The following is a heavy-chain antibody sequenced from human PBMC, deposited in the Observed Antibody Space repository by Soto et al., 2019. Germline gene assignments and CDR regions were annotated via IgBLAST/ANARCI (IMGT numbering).Heavy chain of an antibody. Sequence: SETLSLTCTVSGGSISSGGYYWSWIRQHPGKGLEWIGYIYYSGSTYYNPSLKSRVTISVDTSKNQFSLKLSSVTAADTAVYYCASISCSSTSCYADYWGQGTLVTVSS. CDR3: ASISCSSTSCYADY. CDR2: IYYSGST. V-gene: IGHV4-31*03. J-gene: IGHJ4*02. CDR1: GGSISSGGYY. D-gene: IGHD2-2*01.